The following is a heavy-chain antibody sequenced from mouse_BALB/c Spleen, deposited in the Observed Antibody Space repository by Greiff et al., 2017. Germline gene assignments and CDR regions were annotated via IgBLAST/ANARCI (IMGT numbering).Heavy chain of an antibody. D-gene: IGHD2-2*01. CDR1: GYTFTSYW. Sequence: VQLQQSGAELAKPGASVKMSCKASGYTFTSYWMHWVKQRPGQGLEWIGYINPSTGYTEYNQKFKDKATLTADKSSSTAYMQLSSLTSEDSAVYYCAREGYGYAMDYWGQGTSVTGSS. CDR3: AREGYGYAMDY. J-gene: IGHJ4*01. CDR2: INPSTGYT. V-gene: IGHV1-7*01.